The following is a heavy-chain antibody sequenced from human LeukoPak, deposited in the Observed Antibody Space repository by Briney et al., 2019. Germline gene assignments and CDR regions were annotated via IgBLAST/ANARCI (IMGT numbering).Heavy chain of an antibody. CDR1: GGSISSYY. CDR3: ARHMGLGYSYGYPYFDY. CDR2: IYYSGST. J-gene: IGHJ4*02. D-gene: IGHD5-18*01. V-gene: IGHV4-59*08. Sequence: MASETPSLTCTVSGGSISSYYWSWIRQPPGKGLEWIGYIYYSGSTNYNPSLKSRVTISVDTSKNQFSLKLSSLTAADTAVYYCARHMGLGYSYGYPYFDYWGQGTLVTVSS.